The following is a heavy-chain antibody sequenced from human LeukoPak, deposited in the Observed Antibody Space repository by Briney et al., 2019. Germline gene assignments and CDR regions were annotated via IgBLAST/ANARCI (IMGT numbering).Heavy chain of an antibody. CDR1: GFTFRSYG. J-gene: IGHJ4*02. CDR2: ISSSSSTI. Sequence: SGGSLRLSCAASGFTFRSYGMSWVRQAPGKGLEWVSYISSSSSTIYYADSVKGRFTISRDNAKNSLYLQMNGLRAEDTAVYYCARDGYVDTAMVTYFDYWGQGTLVTVSS. CDR3: ARDGYVDTAMVTYFDY. V-gene: IGHV3-48*01. D-gene: IGHD5-18*01.